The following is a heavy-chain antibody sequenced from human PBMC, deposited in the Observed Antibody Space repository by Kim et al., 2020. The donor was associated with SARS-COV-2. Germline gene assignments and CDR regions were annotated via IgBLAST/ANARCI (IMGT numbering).Heavy chain of an antibody. V-gene: IGHV3-33*01. CDR1: GFTFSSYG. J-gene: IGHJ4*02. CDR2: IWYDGSNK. Sequence: GGSLRLSCAASGFTFSSYGMHWVRQAPGKGLEWVAVIWYDGSNKYYADSVKGRFTISRDNSKNTLYLQMNSLRTEDTAVYYCARESVNYASSGYSAGFDYWGQGTLVTVSS. D-gene: IGHD3-22*01. CDR3: ARESVNYASSGYSAGFDY.